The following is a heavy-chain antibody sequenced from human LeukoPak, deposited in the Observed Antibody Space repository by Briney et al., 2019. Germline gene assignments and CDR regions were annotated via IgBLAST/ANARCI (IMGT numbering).Heavy chain of an antibody. D-gene: IGHD6-13*01. CDR2: ISYDGSNK. J-gene: IGHJ4*02. CDR1: GFTFSSCA. CDR3: ARERVAAAGTGSRFDY. Sequence: PGGSLRLSCAASGFTFSSCAMHWVRQAPGKGLEWVAVISYDGSNKYYADSVKGRFAISRDNSKNTLYLQMNSLRAEDTAVYYCARERVAAAGTGSRFDYWGQGTLVTASS. V-gene: IGHV3-30*09.